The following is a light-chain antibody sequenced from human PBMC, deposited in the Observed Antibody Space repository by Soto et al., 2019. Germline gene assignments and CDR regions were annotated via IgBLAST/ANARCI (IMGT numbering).Light chain of an antibody. V-gene: IGKV1-5*03. Sequence: DIQMTQSPSTLSGSVGDRVTITCRASQTISSWLAWYQPQPGKAPKLLIYKASTLKSGVPSRFRGSGSGTEFTLTISSLQSEDFAVYYCQQYKNWPWTFGQGTKVDIK. CDR3: QQYKNWPWT. CDR2: KAS. CDR1: QTISSW. J-gene: IGKJ1*01.